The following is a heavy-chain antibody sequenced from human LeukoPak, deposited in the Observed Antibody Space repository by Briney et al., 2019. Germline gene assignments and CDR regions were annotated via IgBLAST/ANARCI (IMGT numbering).Heavy chain of an antibody. CDR3: ARDDPSIVGATENAFDI. V-gene: IGHV4-59*01. Sequence: SETLSLTCAVSGGSISSYFWSWIRQPPGKGLEWVGYIYYSGSTNYNPSLKSRVTISVDTSKNQFSLKQSSVTAADTAVYYCARDDPSIVGATENAFDIWGQGTMVTVSS. D-gene: IGHD1-26*01. J-gene: IGHJ3*02. CDR1: GGSISSYF. CDR2: IYYSGST.